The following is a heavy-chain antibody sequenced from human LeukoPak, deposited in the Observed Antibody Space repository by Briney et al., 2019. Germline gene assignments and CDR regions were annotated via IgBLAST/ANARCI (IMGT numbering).Heavy chain of an antibody. Sequence: PSETLSLTCTVSGDSISSGDYYWSWIRQPAGKGLEWIGRISSSGSTNYNPSLKSRVTISVDTSKNQFSLKLSSVTAADTAVYYCARSRGYNKLFDYWGQGTLVTVSS. J-gene: IGHJ4*02. CDR2: ISSSGST. CDR3: ARSRGYNKLFDY. D-gene: IGHD5-24*01. V-gene: IGHV4-61*02. CDR1: GDSISSGDYY.